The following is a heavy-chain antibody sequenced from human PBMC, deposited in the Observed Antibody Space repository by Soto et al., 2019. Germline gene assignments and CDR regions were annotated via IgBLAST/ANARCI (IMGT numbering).Heavy chain of an antibody. Sequence: PGGSLRLSCAASGFTFSSYAMSWVRQAPGKGLEWVSAISGSGGSTCYADSVKGRFTISRDNSKNTLYLQMNSLRAEDTAVYYCAKGYSSRQIYFDYWGQGTLVTVSS. CDR1: GFTFSSYA. CDR3: AKGYSSRQIYFDY. D-gene: IGHD6-13*01. V-gene: IGHV3-23*01. J-gene: IGHJ4*02. CDR2: ISGSGGST.